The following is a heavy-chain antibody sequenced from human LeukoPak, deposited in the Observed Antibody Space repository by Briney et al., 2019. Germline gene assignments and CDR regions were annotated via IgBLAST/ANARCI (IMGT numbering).Heavy chain of an antibody. D-gene: IGHD4-23*01. CDR1: GFTFSSYA. Sequence: GGSLRLSCAASGFTFSSYAMSWVRQAPGKGLEWVSAISGSGGSTYYADSVKGRFTISRDNSKNTLYLQMNSLRAEDTAVYYCARNFGGNYEMENRFDPWGQGTLVTVSS. J-gene: IGHJ5*02. V-gene: IGHV3-23*01. CDR2: ISGSGGST. CDR3: ARNFGGNYEMENRFDP.